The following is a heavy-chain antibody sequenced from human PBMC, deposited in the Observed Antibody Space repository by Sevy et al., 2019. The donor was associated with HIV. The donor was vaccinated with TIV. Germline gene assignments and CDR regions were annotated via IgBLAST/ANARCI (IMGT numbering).Heavy chain of an antibody. CDR1: GFTFSNAW. Sequence: GGSLRLSCAASGFTFSNAWMSWVRQAPGKGLEWVGGIKSKTDGGTTDYAAPVKGRFTISRDDSKNTLYLQMNSLKTEDTAVYYCTTSLRYFDWLFPYFDYWGQGTLVTVSS. CDR3: TTSLRYFDWLFPYFDY. D-gene: IGHD3-9*01. V-gene: IGHV3-15*01. CDR2: IKSKTDGGTT. J-gene: IGHJ4*02.